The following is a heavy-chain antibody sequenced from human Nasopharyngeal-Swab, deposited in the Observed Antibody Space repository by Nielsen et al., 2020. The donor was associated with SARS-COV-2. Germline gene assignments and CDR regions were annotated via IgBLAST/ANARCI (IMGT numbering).Heavy chain of an antibody. Sequence: ASVKVSCKASGDTFSSSAITWVRQAPGQGLEWMGWINAGDGNTKYSQKFQGRVTITRDTSASTAYMELSSLRSEDTAVYYCARSTYYYDSSGYSFDYWGQGTLVTVSS. CDR1: GDTFSSSA. D-gene: IGHD3-22*01. CDR2: INAGDGNT. V-gene: IGHV1-3*01. J-gene: IGHJ4*02. CDR3: ARSTYYYDSSGYSFDY.